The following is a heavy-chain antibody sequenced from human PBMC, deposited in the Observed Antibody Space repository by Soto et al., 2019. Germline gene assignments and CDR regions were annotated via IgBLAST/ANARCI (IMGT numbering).Heavy chain of an antibody. CDR1: GGSISSSSYY. CDR3: ATHTTYYYDSSGYYPFDY. V-gene: IGHV4-39*01. Sequence: SETLSLTCTVSGGSISSSSYYWGWLRQPPGKGLEWIGSIYYSGSTYYNPSLKSRVTISVDTSKNQFSLKLSSVTAADTAVYYCATHTTYYYDSSGYYPFDYWGQGTLVTVSS. J-gene: IGHJ4*02. D-gene: IGHD3-22*01. CDR2: IYYSGST.